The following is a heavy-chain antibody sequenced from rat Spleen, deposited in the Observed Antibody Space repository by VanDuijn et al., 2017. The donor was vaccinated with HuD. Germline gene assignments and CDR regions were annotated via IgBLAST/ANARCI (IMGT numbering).Heavy chain of an antibody. CDR2: ISYDGSST. J-gene: IGHJ4*01. D-gene: IGHD3-8*01. CDR3: ARQGIPYVMDA. CDR1: GFTFSDYY. Sequence: EVQLVESDGGLVQPGRSLKLSCAASGFTFSDYYMAWVRQAPTKGLEWVATISYDGSSTYYRDSVKGRFTISRDNAKSTLYLQMDSLRSEDTATYYCARQGIPYVMDAWGQGASVTVSS. V-gene: IGHV5-29*01.